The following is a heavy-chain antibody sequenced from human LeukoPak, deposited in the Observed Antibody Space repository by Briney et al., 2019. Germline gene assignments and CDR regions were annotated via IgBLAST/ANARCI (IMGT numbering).Heavy chain of an antibody. D-gene: IGHD1-26*01. V-gene: IGHV3-73*01. J-gene: IGHJ3*02. CDR2: IRSKANSYAT. CDR1: GFTFSGSA. CDR3: TIVGAADAFDI. Sequence: PGGSLSLSCAASGFTFSGSAMHWVRQASGKGLEWVGRIRSKANSYATAYAASVKGRFTISRDDSKNTAYLQMNSLKTEDTAVYYCTIVGAADAFDIWGQGTMVTVSS.